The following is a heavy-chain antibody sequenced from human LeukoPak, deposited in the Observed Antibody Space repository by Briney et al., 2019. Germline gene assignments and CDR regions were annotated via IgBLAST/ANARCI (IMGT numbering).Heavy chain of an antibody. CDR1: GSTFSSYS. J-gene: IGHJ5*02. Sequence: GGSLRLSCAASGSTFSSYSMNWVRQAPGKGLEWVAVISYDGSNKYYADSVRGRFTISRDNSKNTLCLLMNSLRAEDTAVYYCAKDGWFDPWGQGTLVTVSS. CDR2: ISYDGSNK. V-gene: IGHV3-30*18. CDR3: AKDGWFDP.